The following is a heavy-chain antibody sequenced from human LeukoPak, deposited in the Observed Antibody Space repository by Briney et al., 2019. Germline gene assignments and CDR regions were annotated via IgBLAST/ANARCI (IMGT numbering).Heavy chain of an antibody. J-gene: IGHJ4*02. CDR2: TYYRAKWYN. Sequence: SQTLSLTCVVSGDSVSSKNGAWNWIRQSPSRGLEWLVRTYYRAKWYNDYAESMEGRMTISQDTSRNQYSLHLNSVTPDDTAVYYCARDFGTTGWHTFDYWGQGTLVTVSS. D-gene: IGHD6-19*01. CDR1: GDSVSSKNGA. CDR3: ARDFGTTGWHTFDY. V-gene: IGHV6-1*01.